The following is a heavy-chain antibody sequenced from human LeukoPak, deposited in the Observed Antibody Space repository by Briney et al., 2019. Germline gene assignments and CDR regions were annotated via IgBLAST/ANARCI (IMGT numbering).Heavy chain of an antibody. J-gene: IGHJ3*02. CDR1: GFTFSSYW. Sequence: GGSLRLSCAASGFTFSSYWMSWVRQAPGKGLEWVANIKQEGSEKYYVDSVKGRFTISRDNAKNSLYLQMNSLRAEDTAVYYCARLSNLDAFDIWGQGTKVTVSS. V-gene: IGHV3-7*01. CDR2: IKQEGSEK. CDR3: ARLSNLDAFDI.